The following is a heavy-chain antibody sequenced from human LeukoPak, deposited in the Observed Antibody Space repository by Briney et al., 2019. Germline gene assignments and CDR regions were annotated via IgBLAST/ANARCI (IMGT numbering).Heavy chain of an antibody. CDR2: ISSSSSYI. CDR1: GFTFSSYS. CDR3: AKGRSSSFYVASDI. V-gene: IGHV3-21*04. J-gene: IGHJ3*02. Sequence: GGSLRLSCAASGFTFSSYSMNWVRQAPGKGLEWVSSISSSSSYIYYADSVKGRFTISRDNSKNTLYLQMNSLRAEDTAVYYCAKGRSSSFYVASDIWGQGTRVTVSS. D-gene: IGHD6-13*01.